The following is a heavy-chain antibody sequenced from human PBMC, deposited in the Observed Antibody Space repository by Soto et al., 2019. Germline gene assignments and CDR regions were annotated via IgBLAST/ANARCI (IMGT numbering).Heavy chain of an antibody. V-gene: IGHV1-69*12. D-gene: IGHD6-19*01. CDR2: IIPIFGTA. CDR1: GGTFSSYA. CDR3: ASPGIAVAGTGGFDY. J-gene: IGHJ4*02. Sequence: QVQLVQSGAEVKKPGSSVKVSCKASGGTFSSYAISWVRQAPGQGLEWMGGIIPIFGTANYAQKFQGRVTIXXDXSXXTADMELSSLRSEDTAVYYCASPGIAVAGTGGFDYWGQGTLVTVSS.